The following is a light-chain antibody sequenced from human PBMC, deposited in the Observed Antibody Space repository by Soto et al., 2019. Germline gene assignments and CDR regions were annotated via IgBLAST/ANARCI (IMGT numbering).Light chain of an antibody. V-gene: IGLV1-51*01. CDR2: DDI. CDR3: GSWDGSLTANV. J-gene: IGLJ1*01. CDR1: TSNVANNF. Sequence: VLTQPPSVSAAPGQKVTISCSGTTSNVANNFVSWYQQFPGKAPKLLIYDDIRRPSGIPDRFSASKSGTSATLGITGLQTGDEADYYCGSWDGSLTANVFGTGTKVTVL.